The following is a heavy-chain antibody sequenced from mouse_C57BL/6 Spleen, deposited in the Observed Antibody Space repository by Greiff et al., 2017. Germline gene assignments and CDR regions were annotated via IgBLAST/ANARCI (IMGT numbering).Heavy chain of an antibody. J-gene: IGHJ1*03. D-gene: IGHD1-1*01. V-gene: IGHV5-17*01. CDR2: ISSGSSTI. CDR3: ARPYGSSPYWYFDV. CDR1: GFTFSDYG. Sequence: DVKLVESGGGLVKPGGSLKLSCAASGFTFSDYGMHWVRQAPEKGLEWVAYISSGSSTIYYADTVKGRFTISRDNAKNTLFLQMTSLRSEDTAMYYCARPYGSSPYWYFDVWGTGTAVTVSS.